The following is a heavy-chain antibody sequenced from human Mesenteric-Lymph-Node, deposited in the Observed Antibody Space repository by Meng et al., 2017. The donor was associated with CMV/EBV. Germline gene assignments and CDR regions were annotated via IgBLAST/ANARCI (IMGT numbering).Heavy chain of an antibody. J-gene: IGHJ5*02. CDR1: GNTFASYD. CDR3: ARRGFKGDSNWFDP. V-gene: IGHV1-8*01. D-gene: IGHD2-21*02. Sequence: ASVKVSCKASGNTFASYDINWVRQATGQGLEWMGWMNANSGNTGYAQKFQGRVTMTRNSSISTAYLELRSLRSEDTAVYYCARRGFKGDSNWFDPWGQGTLVTVSS. CDR2: MNANSGNT.